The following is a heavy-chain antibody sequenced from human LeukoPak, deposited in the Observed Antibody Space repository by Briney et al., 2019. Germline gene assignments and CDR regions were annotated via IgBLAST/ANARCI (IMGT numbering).Heavy chain of an antibody. Sequence: GGSLRLSCAASGFTFSSYSMSWVRQAPGKGLEWVSGITGSGGSTYYADSVKGRFTISRDNSKNTLYLQMNSLRAEDTAIYYCARDERLLSFLKWGQGTLVTVSS. J-gene: IGHJ4*02. CDR1: GFTFSSYS. CDR3: ARDERLLSFLK. CDR2: ITGSGGST. V-gene: IGHV3-23*01. D-gene: IGHD3-3*01.